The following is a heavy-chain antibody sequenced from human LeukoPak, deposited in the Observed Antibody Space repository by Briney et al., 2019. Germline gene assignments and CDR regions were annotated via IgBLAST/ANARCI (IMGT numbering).Heavy chain of an antibody. CDR2: IYYSGNT. D-gene: IGHD3-3*01. J-gene: IGHJ3*01. CDR3: ARHLGYYDFWTGYPFDV. V-gene: IGHV4-39*01. Sequence: PSETLSLTCTASRGSIRTSSHYWGWIRHPPGKGLEWIASIYYSGNTYYSPSLKSRVTISVDTSKNQFSLKLRSVTAADTAVYYCARHLGYYDFWTGYPFDVWGQGTMVSVSS. CDR1: RGSIRTSSHY.